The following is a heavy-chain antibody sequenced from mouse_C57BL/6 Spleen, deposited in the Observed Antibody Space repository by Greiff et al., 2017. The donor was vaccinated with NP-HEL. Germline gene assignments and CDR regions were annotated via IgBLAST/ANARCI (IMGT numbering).Heavy chain of an antibody. J-gene: IGHJ2*01. Sequence: EVQLQQSGPELVKPGASVKISCKASGYTFTDYYMNWVKQSPGKSLEWIGDINPNNGGTSYNQKFKGKATLTADKSSSTAYMELRSLTSEDSAVYSCAREDDYDGSAFDYWGQGTTLTVSS. D-gene: IGHD1-1*01. CDR2: INPNNGGT. CDR3: AREDDYDGSAFDY. V-gene: IGHV1-26*01. CDR1: GYTFTDYY.